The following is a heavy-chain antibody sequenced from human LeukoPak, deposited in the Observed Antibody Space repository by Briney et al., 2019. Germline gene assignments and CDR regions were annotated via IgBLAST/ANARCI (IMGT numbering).Heavy chain of an antibody. V-gene: IGHV3-66*01. D-gene: IGHD4-17*01. CDR1: GFTFSSYS. CDR3: ARDAVTTGYWYFDL. CDR2: IYSGGST. Sequence: GGSLRLSCAASGFTFSSYSMNWVRQAPGKGLEWVSVIYSGGSTYYADSVKGRFTISRDNSKNTLYLQMNSLRAEDTAVYYCARDAVTTGYWYFDLWGRGTLVTVSS. J-gene: IGHJ2*01.